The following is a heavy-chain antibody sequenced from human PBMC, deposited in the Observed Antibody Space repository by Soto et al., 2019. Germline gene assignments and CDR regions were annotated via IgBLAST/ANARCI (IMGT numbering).Heavy chain of an antibody. D-gene: IGHD3-9*01. Sequence: AASVKVSCKASGYTFTSYGISWVRQAPGQGLEWMGWISAYNGNTNYAQKLQGRVTMTTDTSTSTAYMELRSLRSDDTAVYYCARAGDILTGYYNPYYYYYGMDVWGQGTTVTVSS. CDR2: ISAYNGNT. CDR3: ARAGDILTGYYNPYYYYYGMDV. J-gene: IGHJ6*02. CDR1: GYTFTSYG. V-gene: IGHV1-18*04.